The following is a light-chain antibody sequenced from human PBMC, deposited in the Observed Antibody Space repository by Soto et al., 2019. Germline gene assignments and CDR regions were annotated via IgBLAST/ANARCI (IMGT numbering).Light chain of an antibody. CDR1: QSISSW. CDR2: QAS. Sequence: DIQMTQSPSTLSASVGDTVTTTCRASQSISSWLAWYQQKPGKAPKLLIYQASALESGVPSRFSGGGSGTEFTLTITILQPDDFAPYYCQQYNSYPVTFGGGTRGEIK. J-gene: IGKJ4*01. V-gene: IGKV1-5*03. CDR3: QQYNSYPVT.